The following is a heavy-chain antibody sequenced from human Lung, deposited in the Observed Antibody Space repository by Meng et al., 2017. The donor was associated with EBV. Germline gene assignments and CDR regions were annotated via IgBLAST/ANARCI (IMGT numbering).Heavy chain of an antibody. CDR2: INSDGSRT. CDR3: ARDPSSSHHVWFDP. Sequence: VDLLESGGGLSQPRGPLNLPCEVSCFTSRADWMHCVRLTPGKGLEWVSRINSDGSRTNFADSVKGRSSISRDNAKNTLHLQMSSLKAEDTAVYYCARDPSSSHHVWFDPWGQGTLVTVSS. CDR1: CFTSRADW. D-gene: IGHD6-6*01. V-gene: IGHV3-74*01. J-gene: IGHJ5*02.